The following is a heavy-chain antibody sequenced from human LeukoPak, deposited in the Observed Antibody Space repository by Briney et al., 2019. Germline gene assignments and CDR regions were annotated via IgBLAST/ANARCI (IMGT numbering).Heavy chain of an antibody. V-gene: IGHV3-7*01. CDR1: GFTFSSYA. J-gene: IGHJ4*02. CDR3: ARGIAALY. Sequence: GGSLRLSCAASGFTFSSYAMSWVRQAPGKGLEWVANIKQDGSEKYYVDSVKGRFTISRDNAKNSLYLQMNSLRAEDTAVYYCARGIAALYWGQGTLVTVSS. CDR2: IKQDGSEK. D-gene: IGHD6-13*01.